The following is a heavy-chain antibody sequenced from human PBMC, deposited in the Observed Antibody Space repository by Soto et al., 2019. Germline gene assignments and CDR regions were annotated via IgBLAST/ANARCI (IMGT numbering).Heavy chain of an antibody. CDR2: ISGSGGST. CDR1: GFTFSRYA. CDR3: AKGYCSSTSCYKIFEY. Sequence: GRSLRLSFAASGFTFSRYAMSWVRQSPGKGLEWVSAISGSGGSTYYADSVNGRVTISRSHSKNTLYLQMNSLRAEDKAVYYCAKGYCSSTSCYKIFEYWGQGTLVNVSS. V-gene: IGHV3-23*01. D-gene: IGHD2-2*02. J-gene: IGHJ4*02.